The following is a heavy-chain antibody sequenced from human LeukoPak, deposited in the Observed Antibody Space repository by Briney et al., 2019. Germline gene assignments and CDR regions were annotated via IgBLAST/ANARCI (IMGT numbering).Heavy chain of an antibody. J-gene: IGHJ4*02. D-gene: IGHD3-22*01. CDR3: AKDGIYDSSGYYYPDY. CDR2: ISYDGSNK. Sequence: PGGSLRLSCAASGFTFSSYGMHWVRQAPGKGLEWVAVISYDGSNKYYADSVKGRFTISRDNSKNTLYLQMNSLRAEDTAAYYCAKDGIYDSSGYYYPDYWGQGTLVTVSS. V-gene: IGHV3-30*18. CDR1: GFTFSSYG.